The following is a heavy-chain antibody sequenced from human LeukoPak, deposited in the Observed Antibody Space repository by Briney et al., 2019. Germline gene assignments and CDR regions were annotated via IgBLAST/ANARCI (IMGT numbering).Heavy chain of an antibody. CDR3: ARLVVSPGNRGWYYEH. Sequence: GGSLRLSCAASGFIFSNYWMSWVRQGPGEGPEWVANINQGGSEKYYVDSVKGRFTISRDNAKNSLDLQMNSLRVEDTAIYYCARLVVSPGNRGWYYEHWGQGTLVTVSS. D-gene: IGHD2-2*01. CDR2: INQGGSEK. V-gene: IGHV3-7*03. CDR1: GFIFSNYW. J-gene: IGHJ4*02.